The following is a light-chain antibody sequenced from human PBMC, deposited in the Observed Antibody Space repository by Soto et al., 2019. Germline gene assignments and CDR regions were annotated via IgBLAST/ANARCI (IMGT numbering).Light chain of an antibody. CDR1: QSLLYSDGNTY. V-gene: IGKV2-30*01. CDR2: KVS. J-gene: IGKJ1*01. Sequence: DVVMTQPPLSLPVTLGQPASISCRSSQSLLYSDGNTYLNWFHQRPGQSPSRLIYKVSIRDSGGPYRFTDRGSGTNFTLSTTSVEADDVGIYYGVQATRWPTTIGQGT. CDR3: VQATRWPTT.